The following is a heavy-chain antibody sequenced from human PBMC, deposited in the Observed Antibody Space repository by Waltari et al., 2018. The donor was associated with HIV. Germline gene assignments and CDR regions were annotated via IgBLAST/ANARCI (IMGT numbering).Heavy chain of an antibody. V-gene: IGHV3-15*01. Sequence: EVQLVESGGGLVKPGESLRVSCAASGFDFKNYWMSWFRQAPEKGLEWVCRIKSKKSGGTVDYAEPGKGRFTISRDDSKNMMYLQMDSLESEDTAVYYCTTGSSGAEDYWGQGTLVTVSS. CDR3: TTGSSGAEDY. CDR2: IKSKKSGGTV. D-gene: IGHD3-22*01. J-gene: IGHJ4*02. CDR1: GFDFKNYW.